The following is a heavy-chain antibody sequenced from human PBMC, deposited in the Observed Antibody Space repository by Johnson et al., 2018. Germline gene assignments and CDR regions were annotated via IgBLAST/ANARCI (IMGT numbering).Heavy chain of an antibody. D-gene: IGHD4-23*01. CDR2: IRKDGIET. V-gene: IGHV3-7*01. CDR3: STDRHGGAFDL. CDR1: AFTFSAEW. Sequence: VQLVESGGGLVQPGGSXRLSCSVSAFTFSAEWMAWVRQAPGKGLEFVANIRKDGIETNHADSVKGRFTISRDNAKNSLYLKMNSLRVQDTAVYYCSTDRHGGAFDLWDQGTMVTVSS. J-gene: IGHJ3*01.